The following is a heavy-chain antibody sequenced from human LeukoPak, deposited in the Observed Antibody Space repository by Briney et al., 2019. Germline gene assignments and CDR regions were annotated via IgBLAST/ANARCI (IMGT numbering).Heavy chain of an antibody. CDR1: GFTFDDYG. CDR3: VQGWRDN. Sequence: GGSLRLSCAASGFTFDDYGMSWVRQAPGKGLEWVANINQDSSEKFYVDSVKGRFTISRDNAKNSLYLHLNTLRPEDTAVYYCVQGWRDNWGQGTLVTVSS. J-gene: IGHJ4*02. V-gene: IGHV3-7*01. CDR2: INQDSSEK. D-gene: IGHD2-15*01.